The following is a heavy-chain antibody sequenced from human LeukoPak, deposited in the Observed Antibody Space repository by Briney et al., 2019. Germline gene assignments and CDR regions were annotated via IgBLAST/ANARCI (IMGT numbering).Heavy chain of an antibody. V-gene: IGHV1-69*04. D-gene: IGHD6-13*01. CDR2: IIPILGIA. J-gene: IGHJ4*02. CDR3: ARGHSSSWFRY. CDR1: GGTFSSYA. Sequence: SAKVSCKASGGTFSSYAISWVRQAPGQGLEWMGRIIPILGIANYAQKFQGRVTITADKSTSTAYMELSSLRSEDTAVYYCARGHSSSWFRYWGQGTLVTVSS.